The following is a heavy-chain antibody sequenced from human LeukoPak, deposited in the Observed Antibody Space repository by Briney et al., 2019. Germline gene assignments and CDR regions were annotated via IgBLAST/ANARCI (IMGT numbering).Heavy chain of an antibody. D-gene: IGHD2-2*01. Sequence: GGSLRLSCAASGFSFNSHNMNWVRQAPGKGLEWVSLISTGSHYIYYADSVKGRFTISRDNAKNSLYLQMSSLRAEDTAVYYCARNLGSCSSTSCYSDFDSWGQGTLVTVSP. J-gene: IGHJ4*02. CDR1: GFSFNSHN. CDR2: ISTGSHYI. V-gene: IGHV3-21*01. CDR3: ARNLGSCSSTSCYSDFDS.